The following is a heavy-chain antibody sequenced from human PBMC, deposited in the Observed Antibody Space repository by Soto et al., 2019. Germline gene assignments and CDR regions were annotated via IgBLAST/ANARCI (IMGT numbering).Heavy chain of an antibody. J-gene: IGHJ4*02. CDR3: ARDGAAAGTI. V-gene: IGHV4-59*01. CDR1: GGSISSYY. CDR2: IYYSGST. D-gene: IGHD6-13*01. Sequence: SETLSLTCTVSGGSISSYYWSWIRQPPGKGLEWIGYIYYSGSTNYNPSLKSRVTISVDTSKSQFSLKLSSVTAADTAVYYCARDGAAAGTIWGQGTRVTVSS.